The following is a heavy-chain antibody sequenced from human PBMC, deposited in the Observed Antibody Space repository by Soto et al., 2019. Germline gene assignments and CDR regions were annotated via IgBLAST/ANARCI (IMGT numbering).Heavy chain of an antibody. CDR1: GFTFSSYA. Sequence: AGGSLRLSCAASGFTFSSYAMSWVRQAPGKGLEWVSAISGSGGSTYYADSVKGRFTISRDNSKNTLYLQMNSLRAEDTAVYYCANYGSGTLLFAPFDYWGQGTLITVSS. V-gene: IGHV3-23*01. CDR3: ANYGSGTLLFAPFDY. D-gene: IGHD3-10*01. CDR2: ISGSGGST. J-gene: IGHJ4*02.